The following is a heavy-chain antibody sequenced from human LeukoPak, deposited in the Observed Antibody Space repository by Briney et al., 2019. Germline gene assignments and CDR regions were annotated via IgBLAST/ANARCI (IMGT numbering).Heavy chain of an antibody. CDR1: GYTFTSYY. CDR3: AAETGVEDIVVVPALDV. Sequence: VASVKVSCKASGYTFTSYYMHWVRQAPGQGLEWMGIINPSGGSTSYAQKFQGRITMTRDTSTSTVYMELSSLRSEDTAVYYCAAETGVEDIVVVPALDVWGQGTTVTVSS. V-gene: IGHV1-46*01. CDR2: INPSGGST. J-gene: IGHJ6*02. D-gene: IGHD2-2*01.